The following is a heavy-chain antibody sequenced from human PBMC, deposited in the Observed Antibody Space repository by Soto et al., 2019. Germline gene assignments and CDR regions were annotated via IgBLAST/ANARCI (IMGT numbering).Heavy chain of an antibody. Sequence: QVQLVQSGAEVKNPGSSVKVSCKTSGGTFNSYLIDWVRQAPGQGLEWMGGIIPAFGTAKYAQKFQGRVTIIAEKSTTTAYIELRTLTSEDTAVYYCARGLDQPTLGLYFDTWGQVTLVTVSS. CDR1: GGTFNSYL. V-gene: IGHV1-69*06. J-gene: IGHJ4*02. CDR3: ARGLDQPTLGLYFDT. CDR2: IIPAFGTA. D-gene: IGHD3-16*01.